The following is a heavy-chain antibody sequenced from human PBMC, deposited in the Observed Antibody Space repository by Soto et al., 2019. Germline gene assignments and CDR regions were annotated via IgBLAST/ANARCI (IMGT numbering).Heavy chain of an antibody. CDR1: GFTFGTSV. CDR3: AKDEGDNSNYYYFDF. D-gene: IGHD4-4*01. Sequence: GGSLRLSCAASGFTFGTSVMHWVRQAPGKGLEWVALISSDGTNKFYTDSVKGRFTISRDSSKNTLYLLVSRLRPEDTATYYCAKDEGDNSNYYYFDFWGQGTRVTVSS. V-gene: IGHV3-30*18. J-gene: IGHJ4*02. CDR2: ISSDGTNK.